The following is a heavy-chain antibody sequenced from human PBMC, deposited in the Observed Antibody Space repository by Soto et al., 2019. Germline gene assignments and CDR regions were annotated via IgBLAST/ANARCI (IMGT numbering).Heavy chain of an antibody. CDR2: ISSSGSTI. D-gene: IGHD6-13*01. CDR3: ASLSYSSSWYRWFDP. Sequence: LRLSCAASGFTFSSYEMNWVRQAPGKGLEWVSYISSSGSTIYYADSVKGRFTISRDNAKNSLYLQMNSLRAEDTAVYYCASLSYSSSWYRWFDPWGQGTLVTVSS. J-gene: IGHJ5*02. V-gene: IGHV3-48*03. CDR1: GFTFSSYE.